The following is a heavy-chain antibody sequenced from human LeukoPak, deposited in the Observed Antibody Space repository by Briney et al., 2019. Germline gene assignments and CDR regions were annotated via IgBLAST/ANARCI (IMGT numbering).Heavy chain of an antibody. CDR1: GFTFSSYA. Sequence: GGSLRLSCAASGFTFSSYAMHWVRQAPGKGLEWVAVISYDGSNKYYADSVKGRFTISRDSSKSTLYLQMNSLRAEDTAVYYCARVQQYDKFDYWGQGTLVTVSS. CDR2: ISYDGSNK. D-gene: IGHD3-22*01. CDR3: ARVQQYDKFDY. V-gene: IGHV3-30*04. J-gene: IGHJ4*02.